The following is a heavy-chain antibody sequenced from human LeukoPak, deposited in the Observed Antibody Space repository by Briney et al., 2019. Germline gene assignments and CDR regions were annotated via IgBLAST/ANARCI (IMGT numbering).Heavy chain of an antibody. Sequence: GGTLRLSCAASGFTFSTHWMSWVRQAPGKGLEWVANIKQDGSEKYYVDSVKGRFTISRDNAKNSLYLQMNSLRVEDTAVYYCAREKHYYGSVVDYWGQGTLVTVSS. J-gene: IGHJ4*02. V-gene: IGHV3-7*01. D-gene: IGHD3-10*01. CDR3: AREKHYYGSVVDY. CDR1: GFTFSTHW. CDR2: IKQDGSEK.